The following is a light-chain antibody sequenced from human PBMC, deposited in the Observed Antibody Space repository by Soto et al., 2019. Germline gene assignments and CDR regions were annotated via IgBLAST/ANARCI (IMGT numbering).Light chain of an antibody. CDR3: LLTDPDTRV. V-gene: IGLV7-46*01. Sequence: QAVVTQEASLNVSPGGTVTLTCGSSTGAVTSGHFPYWFQLKTGQAPRTLICDTNNKHSWTPARFSGSLLGGKAALTLSGAQPEDEADYYCLLTDPDTRVFGTGTKLTVL. J-gene: IGLJ1*01. CDR1: TGAVTSGHF. CDR2: DTN.